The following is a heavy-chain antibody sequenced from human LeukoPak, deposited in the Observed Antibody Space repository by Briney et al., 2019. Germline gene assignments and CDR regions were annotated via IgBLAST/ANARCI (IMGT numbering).Heavy chain of an antibody. CDR3: TRGAYYYHSSGYPRFDY. J-gene: IGHJ4*02. D-gene: IGHD3-22*01. CDR1: VFTFGYYA. V-gene: IGHV3-49*01. CDR2: IRSKGYGGTT. Sequence: GGSLRLSCTASVFTFGYYAMSWFRQAPGKGLEWVGFIRSKGYGGTTEFAASVKGRFTISRDGSKTIAYLQMNSLKTEDTAVYYCTRGAYYYHSSGYPRFDYWGQGTLVTVSS.